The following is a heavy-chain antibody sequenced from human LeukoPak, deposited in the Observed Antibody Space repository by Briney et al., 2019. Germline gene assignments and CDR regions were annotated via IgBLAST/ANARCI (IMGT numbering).Heavy chain of an antibody. CDR1: GFTFSSYG. V-gene: IGHV3-30*18. CDR3: AKGRGYDFWSGYSSFDY. J-gene: IGHJ4*02. D-gene: IGHD3-3*01. Sequence: GGSLRLSCAASGFTFSSYGMHWVRQAPGKGLEWVAVIAYDGSNKYYADSVKGRFTISRDNSKNTLYLQMNSRRAEDTAVYYCAKGRGYDFWSGYSSFDYWGQGTLVTVSS. CDR2: IAYDGSNK.